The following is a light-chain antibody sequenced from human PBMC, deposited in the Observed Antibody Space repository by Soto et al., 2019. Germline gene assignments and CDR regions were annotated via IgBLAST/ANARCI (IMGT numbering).Light chain of an antibody. CDR3: QQYGISPIT. CDR2: DAS. V-gene: IGKV3-20*01. Sequence: EGVLTQSACTLSLSTGERATLSCRASQSVSSSYLAWYQQKPGQAPRLLIYDASNRATGIPARFSGSGSGTDFTLTISRLEPEDFAVYYCQQYGISPITFGQGGLLEI. CDR1: QSVSSSY. J-gene: IGKJ5*01.